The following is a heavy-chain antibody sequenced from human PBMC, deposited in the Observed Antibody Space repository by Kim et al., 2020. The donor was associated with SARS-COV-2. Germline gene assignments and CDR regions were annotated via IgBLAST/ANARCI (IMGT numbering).Heavy chain of an antibody. J-gene: IGHJ6*02. D-gene: IGHD6-13*01. V-gene: IGHV3-11*05. CDR3: ARDGLAAAGSYYYYGMDV. Sequence: GRFTISRDNAKNSLYLQMNSLRAEDTAVYYCARDGLAAAGSYYYYGMDVWGQGTTVTVSS.